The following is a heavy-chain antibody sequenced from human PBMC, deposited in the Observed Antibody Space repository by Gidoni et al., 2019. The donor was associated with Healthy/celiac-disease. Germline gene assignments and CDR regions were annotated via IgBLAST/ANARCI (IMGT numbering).Heavy chain of an antibody. CDR1: GFTFSSYG. V-gene: IGHV3-30*03. CDR3: ASPAGPAEYFQH. D-gene: IGHD2-2*01. Sequence: QVQLVESGGGVVQPGRSLRLSCAASGFTFSSYGMHWVRQAPGKGLEWVAVISYDGSNKYYADSVKGRFTISRDNSKNTLYLQMNSLRAEDTAVYYCASPAGPAEYFQHWGQGTLVTVSS. J-gene: IGHJ1*01. CDR2: ISYDGSNK.